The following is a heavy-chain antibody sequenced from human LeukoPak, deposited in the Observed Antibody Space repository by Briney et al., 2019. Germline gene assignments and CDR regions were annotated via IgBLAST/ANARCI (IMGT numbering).Heavy chain of an antibody. J-gene: IGHJ4*02. Sequence: PSETLSLTCAIYGGSFSGYYWSWIRQPPGKGLEWIGEINHSGSTNYNPSLKSRVTISVDTSKNQFSLKLSSVTAADTAVYYCARSDYGDFFDYWGQGTLVTVSS. D-gene: IGHD4-17*01. CDR3: ARSDYGDFFDY. CDR2: INHSGST. V-gene: IGHV4-34*01. CDR1: GGSFSGYY.